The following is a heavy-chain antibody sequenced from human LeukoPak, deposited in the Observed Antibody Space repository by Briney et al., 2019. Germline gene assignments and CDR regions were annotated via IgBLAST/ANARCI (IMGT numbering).Heavy chain of an antibody. V-gene: IGHV3-23*01. D-gene: IGHD3-10*01. CDR2: TSGSGGNT. Sequence: PGGSLRLSCAASGFTFSSYAMSWVRQAPGKGLEWVSATSGSGGNTYYADSVKGRFTISRGNSKKTLYLQLSRLRAEDTAVYYCAKDPGVARFGELWNYLDPWGQGTLVTVSS. CDR3: AKDPGVARFGELWNYLDP. CDR1: GFTFSSYA. J-gene: IGHJ5*02.